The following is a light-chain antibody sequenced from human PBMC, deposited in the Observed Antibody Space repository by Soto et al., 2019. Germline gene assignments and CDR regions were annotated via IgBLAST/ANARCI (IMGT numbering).Light chain of an antibody. Sequence: DIKMTRSPSTLSATVGDRVTITCRASQSISSWLAWYQQKPGKAPKLLIYGASSLESGVPSRFSGSGSGTEFTLTISSLQPDDFATYYCQQYNSYSGTFGQGTKVDIK. V-gene: IGKV1-5*01. J-gene: IGKJ1*01. CDR3: QQYNSYSGT. CDR2: GAS. CDR1: QSISSW.